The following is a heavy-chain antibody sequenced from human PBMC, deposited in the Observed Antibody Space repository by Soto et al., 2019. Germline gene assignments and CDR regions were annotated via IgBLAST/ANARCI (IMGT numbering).Heavy chain of an antibody. CDR2: ASHTGGT. CDR3: ARSRNLDV. D-gene: IGHD1-1*01. Sequence: QVQVQQWGAGLLKFSETLSLTCAVNGGSFSGWHWNRIRQPPGKGLEWIGEASHTGGTNYNPSLESRVTISVDRSRNQLSLKLTSVSAAGTAVYYCARSRNLDVWGPGTTVIVSS. CDR1: GGSFSGWH. J-gene: IGHJ6*02. V-gene: IGHV4-34*01.